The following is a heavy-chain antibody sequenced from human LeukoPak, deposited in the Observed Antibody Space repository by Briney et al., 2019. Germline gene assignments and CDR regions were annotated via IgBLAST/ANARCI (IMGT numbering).Heavy chain of an antibody. Sequence: PSETLSLTCTVSGGSISSSSYYWGWIRQPPGKGLEWIGSIYYSGSTYYNPSLKSRVTISVDTSKNQFSLKLSSVTAADTAVYYCARIEIVGATVSGVDYWGQGTLVTVSS. D-gene: IGHD1-26*01. V-gene: IGHV4-39*07. CDR2: IYYSGST. J-gene: IGHJ4*02. CDR1: GGSISSSSYY. CDR3: ARIEIVGATVSGVDY.